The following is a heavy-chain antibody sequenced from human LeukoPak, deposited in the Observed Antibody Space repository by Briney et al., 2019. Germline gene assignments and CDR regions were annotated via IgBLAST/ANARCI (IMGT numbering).Heavy chain of an antibody. V-gene: IGHV3-74*01. CDR1: NFDFFSYG. J-gene: IGHJ4*01. CDR3: ARELPREVTLDY. CDR2: IFTDGSTT. Sequence: AGGSLRLPCVASNFDFFSYGMQWVRQAPGKGLVWVSRIFTDGSTTSYADSVKGRFTISRDNAKNTLYLEMKSLRVEDTAVYYCARELPREVTLDYWGQGTPVTV. D-gene: IGHD2-21*02.